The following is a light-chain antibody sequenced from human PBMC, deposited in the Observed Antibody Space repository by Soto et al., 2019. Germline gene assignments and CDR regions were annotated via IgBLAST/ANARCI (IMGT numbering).Light chain of an antibody. J-gene: IGLJ3*02. CDR3: CSYAGSSTWV. Sequence: QSALNQPASVSGSPGQSITISCTGTSSDVGSYNLVSWYQQHPGKAPKLMIYEGSKRPSGVSNRFSGSKSGNTASLTISGLQAEDEADYYCCSYAGSSTWVFGGGTKVTVL. V-gene: IGLV2-23*01. CDR1: SSDVGSYNL. CDR2: EGS.